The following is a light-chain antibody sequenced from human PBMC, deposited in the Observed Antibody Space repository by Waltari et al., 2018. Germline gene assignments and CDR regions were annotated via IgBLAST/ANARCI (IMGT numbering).Light chain of an antibody. Sequence: QSVLTQPPSPSGTPGQGVTISCSGSNSNIGMKTVSLYQSFPGTAHQLLIHRDHPRPSGVPDRFSASKSGTSASLAISGLQSEDEAHYFCAAWDDSLSGRMFGGGTKVTVL. CDR1: NSNIGMKT. J-gene: IGLJ3*02. V-gene: IGLV1-44*01. CDR2: RDH. CDR3: AAWDDSLSGRM.